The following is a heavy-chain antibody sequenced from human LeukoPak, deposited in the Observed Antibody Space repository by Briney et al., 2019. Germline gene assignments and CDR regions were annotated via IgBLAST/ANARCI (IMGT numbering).Heavy chain of an antibody. CDR3: AREGGAHYYDSSGYYPLEP. V-gene: IGHV3-21*01. D-gene: IGHD3-22*01. Sequence: GGSLRLSCAASGFTFSSYSMNWVRQAPGKGLEWVSSISSSSSYIYYADSVKGRFTISRDNAKNSLYLQMNSLRAEDTAVYYCAREGGAHYYDSSGYYPLEPWGQGTLVTVSS. CDR2: ISSSSSYI. J-gene: IGHJ5*02. CDR1: GFTFSSYS.